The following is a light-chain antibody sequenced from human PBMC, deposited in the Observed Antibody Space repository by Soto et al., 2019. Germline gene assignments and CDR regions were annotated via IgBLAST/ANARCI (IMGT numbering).Light chain of an antibody. Sequence: EIVLTQSPGTLSLSPGDRATLSCRASQSVSSSFLAWYQQKPGQAPRLLIYGTSSRATGIPDTFSGSGAGTDFTLTISRLEPEDFAVYYCHQFDSSLTVGQGTTVEIK. V-gene: IGKV3-20*01. CDR3: HQFDSSLT. J-gene: IGKJ1*01. CDR2: GTS. CDR1: QSVSSSF.